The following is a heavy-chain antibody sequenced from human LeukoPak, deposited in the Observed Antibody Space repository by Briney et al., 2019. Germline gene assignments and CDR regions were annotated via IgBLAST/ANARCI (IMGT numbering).Heavy chain of an antibody. Sequence: ASVKISCKASGGTFSRYAISWVRQAPGQGLEWMGRIIPIFGTANYAQKFQGRVTITTDESTSTAYMELSSLRSEDTAVYYCAGRDHDYGDYVYFQHWGQGTLVTVSS. CDR2: IIPIFGTA. CDR3: AGRDHDYGDYVYFQH. J-gene: IGHJ1*01. D-gene: IGHD4-17*01. CDR1: GGTFSRYA. V-gene: IGHV1-69*05.